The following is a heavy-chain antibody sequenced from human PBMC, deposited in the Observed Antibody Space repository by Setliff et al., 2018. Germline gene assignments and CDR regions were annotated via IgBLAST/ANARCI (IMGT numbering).Heavy chain of an antibody. J-gene: IGHJ4*02. CDR1: GFIFNSYG. CDR2: IRYEGSNK. V-gene: IGHV3-30*02. D-gene: IGHD2-21*02. CDR3: ARASKGLYCGSDCFYTFDS. Sequence: GGSLRLSCTASGFIFNSYGMYWVRQAPGKGPEWVASIRYEGSNKQYVDSLKGRFSVSRDNGKNSLYLQMNSLRAEDTAVYYCARASKGLYCGSDCFYTFDSWGPGTLVTVSS.